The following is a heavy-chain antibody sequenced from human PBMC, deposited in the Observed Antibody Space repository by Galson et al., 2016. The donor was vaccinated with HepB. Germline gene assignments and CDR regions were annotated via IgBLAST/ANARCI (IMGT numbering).Heavy chain of an antibody. V-gene: IGHV4-39*01. CDR3: ARTLKFRDDYSKNYNDHGMDV. J-gene: IGHJ6*04. D-gene: IGHD4-11*01. CDR1: GGSISSSSYY. Sequence: SETLSLTCTVSGGSISSSSYYWGWIRQPPGRGLEWIGNIYYSGSTYYKPSLKSRVTISADTSKNQFSLKLSSVTAADTAIYYCARTLKFRDDYSKNYNDHGMDVWGKGTTVTVSS. CDR2: IYYSGST.